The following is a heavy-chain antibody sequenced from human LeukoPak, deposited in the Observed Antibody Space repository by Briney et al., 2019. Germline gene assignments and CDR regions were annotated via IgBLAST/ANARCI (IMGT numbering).Heavy chain of an antibody. CDR3: TRRAGDTTPRHFDP. CDR1: GFMFDDFG. V-gene: IGHV3-20*04. D-gene: IGHD1-26*01. J-gene: IGHJ2*01. Sequence: GESLRLSCVASGFMFDDFGMSWVRQAPGKGLEWVSGINWMGGNAVYPDSMKGRFTISRDNAKNSVFLQLDRLRVEDTAVYYCTRRAGDTTPRHFDPWGRGTLVIVSS. CDR2: INWMGGNA.